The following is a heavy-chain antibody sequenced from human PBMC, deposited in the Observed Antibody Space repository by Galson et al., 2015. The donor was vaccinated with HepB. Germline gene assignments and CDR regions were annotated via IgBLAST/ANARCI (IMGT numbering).Heavy chain of an antibody. CDR2: ISAYNGNT. J-gene: IGHJ6*02. D-gene: IGHD2-15*01. CDR1: GYTFTSYG. CDR3: ARSPTCSGGSCYYYYGMDV. V-gene: IGHV1-18*01. Sequence: SVKVSCKASGYTFTSYGINWVRQAPGQGLEWMGWISAYNGNTNYAQKLQGRVTMTTDTSTSTAYMELRSLRSDDTAVYYCARSPTCSGGSCYYYYGMDVWGQGTTVTVSS.